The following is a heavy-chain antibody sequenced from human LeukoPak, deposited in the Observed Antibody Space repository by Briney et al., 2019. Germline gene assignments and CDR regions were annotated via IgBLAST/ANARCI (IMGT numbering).Heavy chain of an antibody. CDR1: GFTFSSYA. CDR2: ISGSGGST. Sequence: PGGSLRLSCAASGFTFSSYAMSWVRQAPGKGLEWVSAISGSGGSTYYADSVKGRLTISRDNSKNTLYLQMNSLRAEDTAVYYCAKDSIWYSSGWYYFDYWGQGTLVTVSS. D-gene: IGHD6-19*01. J-gene: IGHJ4*02. CDR3: AKDSIWYSSGWYYFDY. V-gene: IGHV3-23*01.